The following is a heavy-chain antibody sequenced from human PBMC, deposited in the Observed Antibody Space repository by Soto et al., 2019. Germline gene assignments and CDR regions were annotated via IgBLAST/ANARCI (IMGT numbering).Heavy chain of an antibody. Sequence: SETLSLTXTVSGGSISSGGYYWSWIRQHPGKGLEWIGYIYYSGSTYYKSSLKSRVTISVDTSKNQFSLKLSSVTAADTAVYYCARLRDFWSGYPFDYWGQGTLVTVSS. V-gene: IGHV4-31*02. CDR2: IYYSGST. J-gene: IGHJ4*02. CDR3: ARLRDFWSGYPFDY. D-gene: IGHD3-3*01. CDR1: GGSISSGGYY.